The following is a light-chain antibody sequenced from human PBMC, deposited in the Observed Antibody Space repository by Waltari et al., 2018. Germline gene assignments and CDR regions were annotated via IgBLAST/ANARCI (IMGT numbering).Light chain of an antibody. V-gene: IGKV3-11*01. J-gene: IGKJ4*01. CDR2: DSS. CDR1: QNVRDA. Sequence: EIVLTQSPAILSLSAGERATLSCRASQNVRDASTWYHQRPGQAPRLLIYDSSTRATGTPARFSGSGFGTDFTLTISSLEPEDFGVYYCQHRANWPLTFGGGTILEI. CDR3: QHRANWPLT.